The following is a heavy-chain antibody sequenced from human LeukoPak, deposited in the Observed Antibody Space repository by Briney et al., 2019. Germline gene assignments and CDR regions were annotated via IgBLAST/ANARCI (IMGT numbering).Heavy chain of an antibody. CDR3: ATSPPKIAYCGGDCYFN. D-gene: IGHD2-21*01. J-gene: IGHJ4*02. V-gene: IGHV1-24*01. Sequence: EASVKVSCKVSGYTLTELSMHWVRQAPGKGLEWMGGFDPEDGETIYAQKFQGRVTMTEDTSTDTAYMELSSLRSEDTAVYYCATSPPKIAYCGGDCYFNWGQGTLVTVSS. CDR2: FDPEDGET. CDR1: GYTLTELS.